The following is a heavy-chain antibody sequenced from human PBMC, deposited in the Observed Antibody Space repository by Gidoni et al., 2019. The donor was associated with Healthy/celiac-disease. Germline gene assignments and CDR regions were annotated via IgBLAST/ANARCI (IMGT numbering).Heavy chain of an antibody. CDR3: ARDWSGSYKP. J-gene: IGHJ4*02. V-gene: IGHV1-46*01. CDR2: INPSGGST. D-gene: IGHD1-26*01. Sequence: QVQLVQSGAEVKKPGASLKVSCKPSGYTVTSYYMHWVRQGPEQGLEWMGIINPSGGSTSYAQKCQGRVNMTRDTSTSTVYMELSSLRSEDTAVYYCARDWSGSYKPWGQGTLVTVSS. CDR1: GYTVTSYY.